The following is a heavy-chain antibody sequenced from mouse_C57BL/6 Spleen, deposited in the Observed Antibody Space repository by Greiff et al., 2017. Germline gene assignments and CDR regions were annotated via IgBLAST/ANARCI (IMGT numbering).Heavy chain of an antibody. Sequence: QVQLQQSGAELARPGASVKLSCKASGYTFTSYGISWVKQRTGQGLEWIGEIYPRSGNTYYNEKFKGKATLTADKSSSTAYMELRSLTSEDSAVYVCARSRDYYGSIYWYFDVWGTGTTVTVSS. J-gene: IGHJ1*03. D-gene: IGHD1-1*01. CDR2: IYPRSGNT. V-gene: IGHV1-81*01. CDR1: GYTFTSYG. CDR3: ARSRDYYGSIYWYFDV.